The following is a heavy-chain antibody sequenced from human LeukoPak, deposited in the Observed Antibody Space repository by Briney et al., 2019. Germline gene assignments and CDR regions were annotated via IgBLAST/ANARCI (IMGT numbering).Heavy chain of an antibody. J-gene: IGHJ4*02. CDR2: ISYDGSNK. V-gene: IGHV3-30-3*01. CDR3: ARGPRGLDY. CDR1: GFTVSSNY. Sequence: GGSLRLSCAASGFTVSSNYMSWIRQAPGKGLEWVAVISYDGSNKYYADSVKGRFTISRDNSKNTLYLQMNSLRAEDTAVYYCARGPRGLDYWGQGTLVTVSS.